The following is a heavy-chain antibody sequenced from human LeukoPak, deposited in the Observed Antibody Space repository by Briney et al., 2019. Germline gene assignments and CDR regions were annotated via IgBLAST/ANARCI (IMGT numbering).Heavy chain of an antibody. Sequence: GGSLRLSCAASGFTFSSYAMSWVRQAPGKGLEWVSAISGSGGSTYYADSVKGRFTISRDNSKNMLYLQMNSLRAEDTAVYYCAKWKYSNSGIDDYWGQGTLVTVSS. CDR1: GFTFSSYA. V-gene: IGHV3-23*01. J-gene: IGHJ4*02. CDR2: ISGSGGST. CDR3: AKWKYSNSGIDDY. D-gene: IGHD6-6*01.